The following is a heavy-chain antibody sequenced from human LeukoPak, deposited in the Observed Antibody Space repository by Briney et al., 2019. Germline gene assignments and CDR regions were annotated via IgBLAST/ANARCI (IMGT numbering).Heavy chain of an antibody. J-gene: IGHJ6*02. D-gene: IGHD4-17*01. CDR2: IYYSGST. CDR1: GGSLSSGGYY. V-gene: IGHV4-31*03. CDR3: ARDNRSRSTVTTTYYYYYGMDV. Sequence: SQTLSLTCTVSGGSLSSGGYYWSWVRQHPGTGLEWVGYIYYSGSTYYNPSLKSRVTISVDTSKNQFSLKLSSVTAAGAAVYSCARDNRSRSTVTTTYYYYYGMDVWGQGTTVTVSS.